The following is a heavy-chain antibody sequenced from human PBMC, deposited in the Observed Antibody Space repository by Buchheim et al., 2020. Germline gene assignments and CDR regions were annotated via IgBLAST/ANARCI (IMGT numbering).Heavy chain of an antibody. CDR1: GGTFSSYA. V-gene: IGHV1-69*01. CDR3: ARLEDTAMVRMAGLGWYYYGMDV. J-gene: IGHJ6*02. D-gene: IGHD5-18*01. CDR2: IIPIFGTA. Sequence: QVQLVQSGAEVKKPGSSVKVSCKASGGTFSSYAISWVRQAPGQGLEWMGGIIPIFGTANCAQKFQGRVTITADESTSTAYMELSSLRSEDTAVYYCARLEDTAMVRMAGLGWYYYGMDVWGQGTT.